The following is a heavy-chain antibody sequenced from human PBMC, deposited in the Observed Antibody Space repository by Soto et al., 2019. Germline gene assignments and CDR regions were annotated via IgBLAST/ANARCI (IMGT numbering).Heavy chain of an antibody. CDR1: GYIFSNYG. Sequence: QFQLVQSGGEVKKPGASVKVPCKASGYIFSNYGISWVRQAPGQGLEWMGWISGHNGETKYAQKFQGRVTMTTDTSTNTAYLEVRGLRSGDTATYYCATTDNSAWVFDKWGQGTLVTVS. CDR3: ATTDNSAWVFDK. CDR2: ISGHNGET. V-gene: IGHV1-18*01. D-gene: IGHD4-4*01. J-gene: IGHJ4*02.